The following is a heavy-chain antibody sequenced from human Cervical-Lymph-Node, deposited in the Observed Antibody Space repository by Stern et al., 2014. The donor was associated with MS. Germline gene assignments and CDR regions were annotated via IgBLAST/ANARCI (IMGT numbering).Heavy chain of an antibody. CDR1: GGSLTGYY. Sequence: QLQLQESGPGLVKPSETLSLTCSVSGGSLTGYYCSWIRQSPGKGLEWIGYIYHSGTTQSHPSLKRRLTMSADTSHNQLSLKLNSVTAEDTAVYYCARNRYPTTWFDSWGQGTLVIVSS. J-gene: IGHJ5*01. CDR2: IYHSGTT. D-gene: IGHD1-1*01. V-gene: IGHV4-4*09. CDR3: ARNRYPTTWFDS.